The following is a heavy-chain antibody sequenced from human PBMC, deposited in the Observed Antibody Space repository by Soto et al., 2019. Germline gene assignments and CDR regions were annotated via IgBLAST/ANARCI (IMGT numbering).Heavy chain of an antibody. J-gene: IGHJ4*02. CDR2: ISTYNGNT. V-gene: IGHV1-18*01. CDR1: GYTYTSYG. D-gene: IGHD2-2*02. Sequence: GASVKVSCKASGYTYTSYGITWVRQAPGQGLEWMGWISTYNGNTNYAQKLQGRVTMTTDTSTSTAYMELRSLRSDDTAVYYCAGAPADIPDYWGQGTLVTVSS. CDR3: AGAPADIPDY.